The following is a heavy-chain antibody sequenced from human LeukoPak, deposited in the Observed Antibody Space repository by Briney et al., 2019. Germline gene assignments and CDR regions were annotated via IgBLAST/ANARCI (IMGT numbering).Heavy chain of an antibody. CDR2: IYHSGST. D-gene: IGHD4-17*01. CDR3: ARRHYGDYCFDY. Sequence: PSETLSLTCAGYGGSISSGGYSWSWIRQPPGKGLEWIGYIYHSGSTYYNPSLKSRVTISVDRSKNQFSLKLSSVTAADTAVYYCARRHYGDYCFDYWGQGTLVTVSS. CDR1: GGSISSGGYS. J-gene: IGHJ4*02. V-gene: IGHV4-30-2*01.